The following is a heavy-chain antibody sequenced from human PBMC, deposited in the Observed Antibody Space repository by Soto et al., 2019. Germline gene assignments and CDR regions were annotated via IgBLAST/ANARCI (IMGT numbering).Heavy chain of an antibody. D-gene: IGHD6-13*01. CDR1: NGSISDYY. Sequence: HVQLQESGPGLVKPSETLSLTCIVSNGSISDYYWTWIRQPPGKGLEWIGYIYYTGTTHYSTSLKSRVTISVDTSKNQFSLKLTSVTAADTAVYYCARGVLEAAASKPFDLWGQGTMVTVSS. CDR3: ARGVLEAAASKPFDL. CDR2: IYYTGTT. J-gene: IGHJ3*01. V-gene: IGHV4-59*01.